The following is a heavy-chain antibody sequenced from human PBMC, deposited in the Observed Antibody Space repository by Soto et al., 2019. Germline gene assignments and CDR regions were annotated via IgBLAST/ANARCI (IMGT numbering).Heavy chain of an antibody. CDR2: INHSGST. CDR3: ARLDLKLPAALDY. CDR1: GGSFSGYY. D-gene: IGHD2-2*01. J-gene: IGHJ4*02. Sequence: PSETLSLTCAVYGGSFSGYYWSWIRQPPGKGLEWIGEINHSGSTNYNPSLKSRVTISVDTSKNQFSLKLSSVTAADTAVYYCARLDLKLPAALDYPCQGTLVTVSS. V-gene: IGHV4-34*01.